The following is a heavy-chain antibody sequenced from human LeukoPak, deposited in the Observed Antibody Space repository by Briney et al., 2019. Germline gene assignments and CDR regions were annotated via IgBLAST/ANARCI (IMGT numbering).Heavy chain of an antibody. Sequence: ASVKVSCKASGGTFSSYAVSWVRQAPGQGLEWMGRIIPILGIANYAQKFQGRVTITADKSTSTAYMELSSLRAEDTAVYYCARGHYDILTGYPPLYYYYGMDVWGQGTTVTVSS. CDR3: ARGHYDILTGYPPLYYYYGMDV. CDR2: IIPILGIA. CDR1: GGTFSSYA. J-gene: IGHJ6*02. D-gene: IGHD3-9*01. V-gene: IGHV1-69*04.